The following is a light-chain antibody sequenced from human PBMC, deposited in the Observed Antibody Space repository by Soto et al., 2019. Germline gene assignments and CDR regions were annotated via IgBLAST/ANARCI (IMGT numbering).Light chain of an antibody. V-gene: IGKV1-5*01. CDR2: DAS. CDR3: QHYNSYPLT. Sequence: DIQMTQSPSTLSASVGDRVTITCRASRRISNWLAWYQQRPGKAPKLLIYDASNLESGVPSRFSGSGSGKEFTLTISSLQPDDFGNYYCQHYNSYPLTVGGGTNEELK. J-gene: IGKJ4*01. CDR1: RRISNW.